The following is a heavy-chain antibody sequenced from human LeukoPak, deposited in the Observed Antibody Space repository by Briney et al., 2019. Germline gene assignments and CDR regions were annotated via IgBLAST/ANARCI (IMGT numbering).Heavy chain of an antibody. CDR1: GYSFTSYW. Sequence: GESLKISCKVSGYSFTSYWISWVRQMPGKGLEWMGRIDPSDSYTNYSPSFQGHVTISADKSISTAYLQWSSLKASDTAMYYCARGGAVERYCSSTSCYWVDAFDIWGQGTMVSVSS. CDR3: ARGGAVERYCSSTSCYWVDAFDI. J-gene: IGHJ3*02. D-gene: IGHD2-2*01. V-gene: IGHV5-10-1*01. CDR2: IDPSDSYT.